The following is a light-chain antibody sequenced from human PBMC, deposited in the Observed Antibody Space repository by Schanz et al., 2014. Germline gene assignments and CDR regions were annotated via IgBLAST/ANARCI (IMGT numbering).Light chain of an antibody. V-gene: IGLV2-14*03. CDR2: DVS. CDR3: SSYTSSSTWV. Sequence: QSVLTQPRSVSGSPGQSVTISCTGTSSDVGGYNYVSRYQQHPCKAPKLMICDVSDRPSGVTNRLSGSKSGNTASLTISGLQAEDEADYYCSSYTSSSTWVFGGGTKLTVL. CDR1: SSDVGGYNY. J-gene: IGLJ3*02.